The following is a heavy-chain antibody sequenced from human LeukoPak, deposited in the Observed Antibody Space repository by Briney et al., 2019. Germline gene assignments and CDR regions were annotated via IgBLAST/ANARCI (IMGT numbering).Heavy chain of an antibody. CDR1: GGSISSSSYY. V-gene: IGHV4-39*07. Sequence: SETLSLTCTVSGGSISSSSYYWGWIRQPPGKGLEWIGSIYYSGSTYYNPSLKSRVTISVDTSKNQFSLKLSSVTAADTAVYYCARDRPEGAKGLDYWGQGTLVTVSS. J-gene: IGHJ4*02. CDR3: ARDRPEGAKGLDY. D-gene: IGHD1-26*01. CDR2: IYYSGST.